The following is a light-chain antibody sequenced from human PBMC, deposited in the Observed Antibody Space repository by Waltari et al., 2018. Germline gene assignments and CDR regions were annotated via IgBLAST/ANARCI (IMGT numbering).Light chain of an antibody. J-gene: IGKJ1*01. Sequence: EIVLTQSPGTLSLSPGERATLSCRASQSVSRTLAWYQQKPGQAPRLLIYGASTRATGIPERFSGGGSGTDFSLTISRLETEDFAVYYCQHYVRLPATFGQGTKVEIK. CDR1: QSVSRT. V-gene: IGKV3-20*01. CDR3: QHYVRLPAT. CDR2: GAS.